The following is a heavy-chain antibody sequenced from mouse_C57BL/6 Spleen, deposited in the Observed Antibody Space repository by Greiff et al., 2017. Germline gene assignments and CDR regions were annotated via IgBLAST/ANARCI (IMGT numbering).Heavy chain of an antibody. CDR1: GFTFTDYY. J-gene: IGHJ4*01. D-gene: IGHD2-4*01. CDR2: ISNGGGST. CDR3: AGPIYKDYEEGAGYYYAMDY. V-gene: IGHV5-12*01. Sequence: DVKLVESGGGLVQPGGSLKLSCAASGFTFTDYYMYWVRQTPEKRLEWVAYISNGGGSTYYPDTVKGRFTISRDNATTTLYLQIGRLKSEDTAMYYCAGPIYKDYEEGAGYYYAMDYWGQGTSVTVSS.